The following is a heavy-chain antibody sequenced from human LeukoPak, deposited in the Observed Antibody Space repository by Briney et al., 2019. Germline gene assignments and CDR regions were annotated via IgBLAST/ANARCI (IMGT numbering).Heavy chain of an antibody. Sequence: SETLSLTCTVSGGSISSSSYYWGWIRQPPGKGLEWIGTIYHSGSTYYNPALKSRVTISVDTSKNQFSLKLRSVTAADTAVYYCARVTGYMIEDYFDYRGQGTLVTVSS. CDR3: ARVTGYMIEDYFDY. D-gene: IGHD3-22*01. CDR2: IYHSGST. V-gene: IGHV4-39*07. J-gene: IGHJ4*02. CDR1: GGSISSSSYY.